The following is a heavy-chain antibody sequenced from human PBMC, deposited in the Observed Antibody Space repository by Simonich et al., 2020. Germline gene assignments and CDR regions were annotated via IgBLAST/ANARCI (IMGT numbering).Heavy chain of an antibody. D-gene: IGHD6-13*01. V-gene: IGHV3-7*01. Sequence: EVQLVESGGGLVQPGGSLRLSCAASGFTFSSYWMSWVRQAPGKGLEWVANIKQDGSEKYYVDSVKGRFTISRDNSKNTLYLQMNSLRAEDTAVYYCARAYSSSWYNWFDPWDQGTLVTVSS. CDR2: IKQDGSEK. CDR3: ARAYSSSWYNWFDP. CDR1: GFTFSSYW. J-gene: IGHJ5*02.